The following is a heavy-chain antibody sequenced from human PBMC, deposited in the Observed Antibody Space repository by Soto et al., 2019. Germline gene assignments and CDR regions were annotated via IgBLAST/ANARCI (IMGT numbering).Heavy chain of an antibody. CDR2: IYYSGST. D-gene: IGHD5-18*01. CDR1: GGSISSSSYY. CDR3: AREGYSYGSYYYYGMDV. V-gene: IGHV4-39*02. J-gene: IGHJ6*02. Sequence: PSETLSLTCTVSGGSISSSSYYWGWIRQPPGKGLEWIGSIYYSGSTYYNPSLKSRVTISVDTSKNQFSLKLSSVTAADTAVYYCAREGYSYGSYYYYGMDVWGQGTTVTAP.